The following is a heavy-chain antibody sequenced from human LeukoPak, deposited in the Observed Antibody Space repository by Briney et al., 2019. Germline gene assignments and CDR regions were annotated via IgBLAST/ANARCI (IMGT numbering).Heavy chain of an antibody. D-gene: IGHD3-3*02. V-gene: IGHV1-69*13. Sequence: SVKVSCKASGGTFSSYTISWVRQAPGQGLEWMGGIIPIFGIANYAQKFQGRVTITADESTSTAYMELSSLRSEDTAVYYCARDHVVLAPGGYYYHYMDVWGKGTTVTVSS. CDR1: GGTFSSYT. J-gene: IGHJ6*03. CDR2: IIPIFGIA. CDR3: ARDHVVLAPGGYYYHYMDV.